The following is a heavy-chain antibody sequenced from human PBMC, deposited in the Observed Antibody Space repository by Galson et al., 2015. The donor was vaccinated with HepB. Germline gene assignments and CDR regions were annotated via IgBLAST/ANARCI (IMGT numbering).Heavy chain of an antibody. J-gene: IGHJ4*02. CDR3: AKRTGRPPHFDY. V-gene: IGHV3-23*01. CDR2: KSGSGDIT. D-gene: IGHD3-10*01. Sequence: SLRLSCAASGFTFSSYAMHWVRQAPGKGLEWVSAKSGSGDITYYADSVKGRFTISRDNSKNTLYLQMNSLGAEDTAVYYCAKRTGRPPHFDYWGQGTLVTVSS. CDR1: GFTFSSYA.